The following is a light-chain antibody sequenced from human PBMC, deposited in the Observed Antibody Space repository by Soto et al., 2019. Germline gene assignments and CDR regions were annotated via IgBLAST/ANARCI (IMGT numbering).Light chain of an antibody. CDR2: VTS. CDR3: QQGHNWPLT. V-gene: IGKV1-12*01. CDR1: QGLSGS. Sequence: DIQMTQSPSSVSASVGDRVTITCRATQGLSGSLAWYQQKPGKAPKLLISVTSRLQSGVPSRVRGSASGTDFTLTIDSLQPEDLATYYCQQGHNWPLTFGQGTRLEIK. J-gene: IGKJ5*01.